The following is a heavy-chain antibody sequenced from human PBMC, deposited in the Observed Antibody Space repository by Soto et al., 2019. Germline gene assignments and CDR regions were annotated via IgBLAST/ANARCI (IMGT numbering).Heavy chain of an antibody. CDR2: IGGSGGST. V-gene: IGHV3-23*01. CDR1: GFTFSSYG. D-gene: IGHD3-10*01. J-gene: IGHJ6*03. CDR3: AKKSGPRTPPPFYYYYYMDV. Sequence: ELQLLESGGGLVQPGGSLRLSCAASGFTFSSYGMTWVRQAPGKGLEWVSTIGGSGGSTHYTDSVKGRFTISRDNSKDTQYLPMTSLRAEDTAVYYCAKKSGPRTPPPFYYYYYMDVWGKGTTVTVSS.